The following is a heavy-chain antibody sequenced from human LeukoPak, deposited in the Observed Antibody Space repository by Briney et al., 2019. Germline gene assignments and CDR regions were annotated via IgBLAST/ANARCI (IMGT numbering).Heavy chain of an antibody. CDR2: INPNSGGT. Sequence: ASVKVSCKASGYTFTGYYMHWVRQAPGQGLEWMGWINPNSGGTNYARKFQGRVTMTRDTSISTAYMELSRLRSDDTAVYYCARTRYFDWLFPPDYWGQGTLVTVSS. D-gene: IGHD3-9*01. J-gene: IGHJ4*02. V-gene: IGHV1-2*02. CDR1: GYTFTGYY. CDR3: ARTRYFDWLFPPDY.